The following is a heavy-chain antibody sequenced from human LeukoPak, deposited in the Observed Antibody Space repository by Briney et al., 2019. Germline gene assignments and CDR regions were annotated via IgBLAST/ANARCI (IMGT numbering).Heavy chain of an antibody. CDR3: ATGATGVVNAFDI. V-gene: IGHV1-2*02. Sequence: ASVKVSCKASGYTFTGYYMHWVRQAPGQGLEWMGWINPNSGGTNYAQKFQGRATMTRDTSISTAYMELSRLRSDDTAVYYCATGATGVVNAFDIWGQGTMVTVSS. CDR1: GYTFTGYY. CDR2: INPNSGGT. D-gene: IGHD1-26*01. J-gene: IGHJ3*02.